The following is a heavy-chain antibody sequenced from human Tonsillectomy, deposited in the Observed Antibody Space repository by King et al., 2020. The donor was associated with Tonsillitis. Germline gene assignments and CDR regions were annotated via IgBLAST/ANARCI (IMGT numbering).Heavy chain of an antibody. CDR3: ARASGNRYTVVED. V-gene: IGHV4-30-4*01. J-gene: IGHJ4*02. CDR2: IYYSGST. D-gene: IGHD3-16*02. Sequence: QLQESGPGLVKPSQTLSLTCTVSGGSISSGDYYWSWIRQPPGKGLEWIGYIYYSGSTYYNPSLKSRVTISVDTSKNQFSLKLSSVTAADTAVYFCARASGNRYTVVEDWGQGTPVTVSS. CDR1: GGSISSGDYY.